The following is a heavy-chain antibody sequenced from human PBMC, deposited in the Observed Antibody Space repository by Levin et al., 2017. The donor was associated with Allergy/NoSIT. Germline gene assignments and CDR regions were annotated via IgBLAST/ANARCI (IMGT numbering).Heavy chain of an antibody. J-gene: IGHJ4*02. D-gene: IGHD2-2*01. CDR2: ISSSSDKI. CDR1: GFTFSAYS. V-gene: IGHV3-48*01. Sequence: PGGSLRLSCAASGFTFSAYSINWVRQAPGKGLEWLSYISSSSDKIYYADSVKGRFTVSRDNAKSPLYLQMNSLRAEAPAVYLCARVVSAAYPETGDYWGQGALVTVSS. CDR3: ARVVSAAYPETGDY.